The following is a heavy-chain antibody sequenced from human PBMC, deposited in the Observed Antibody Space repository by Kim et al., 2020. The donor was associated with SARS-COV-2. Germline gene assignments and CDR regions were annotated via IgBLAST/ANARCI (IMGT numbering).Heavy chain of an antibody. CDR2: ISAYNGNT. D-gene: IGHD7-27*01. J-gene: IGHJ4*02. Sequence: ASVKVSCKASGYTFTSYGISWVRQAPGQGLEWMGWISAYNGNTNYAQKLQGRVTMTTDTSTSTAYMELRSLRSDDTAVYYCARDNSANWGLGFSDYWGQGTLVTVSS. V-gene: IGHV1-18*04. CDR1: GYTFTSYG. CDR3: ARDNSANWGLGFSDY.